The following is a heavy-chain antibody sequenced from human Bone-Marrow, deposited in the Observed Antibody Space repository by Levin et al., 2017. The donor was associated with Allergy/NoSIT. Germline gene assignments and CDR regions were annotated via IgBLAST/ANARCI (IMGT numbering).Heavy chain of an antibody. D-gene: IGHD3-22*01. CDR2: ISGSGGST. V-gene: IGHV3-23*01. CDR3: AKPAEYYDSSGSRTLQH. Sequence: PGGSLRLSCAASGFTFSSYAMSWVRQAPGKGLEWVSAISGSGGSTYYADSVKGRFTISRDNSKNTLYLQMNSLRAEDTAVYYCAKPAEYYDSSGSRTLQHWGQGTLVTVSS. CDR1: GFTFSSYA. J-gene: IGHJ1*01.